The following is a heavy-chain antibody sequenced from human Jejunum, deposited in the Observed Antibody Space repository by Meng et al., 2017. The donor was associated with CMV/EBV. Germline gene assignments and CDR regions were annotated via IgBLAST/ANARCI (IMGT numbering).Heavy chain of an antibody. J-gene: IGHJ6*02. CDR2: IRNDGVNN. CDR1: GFTFSSYA. D-gene: IGHD2-2*01. CDR3: AKGQRTSIYYYGMDV. Sequence: SGFTFSSYAMHWVRQAPGEGLEWVAFIRNDGVNNYYADSVKGRFTISRDNAKNTLFLQMNSLRADDTALYYCAKGQRTSIYYYGMDVWGQGTTVTV. V-gene: IGHV3-30*02.